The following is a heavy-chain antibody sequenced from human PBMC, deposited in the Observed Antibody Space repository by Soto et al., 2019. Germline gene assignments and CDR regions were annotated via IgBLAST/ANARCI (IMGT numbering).Heavy chain of an antibody. CDR2: IIPVFGTP. CDR1: GGTFTNYA. Sequence: ASVKVSCKASGGTFTNYAFSWVRQAPRQGLEWMGGIIPVFGTPDYAQKFQGRVTITADESTRPASMELSSLRPDDTSVYYCARERSVGYCITNPCPKPSYYCAMDVLGQGTTVIFSS. V-gene: IGHV1-69*13. J-gene: IGHJ6*02. D-gene: IGHD2-15*01. CDR3: ARERSVGYCITNPCPKPSYYCAMDV.